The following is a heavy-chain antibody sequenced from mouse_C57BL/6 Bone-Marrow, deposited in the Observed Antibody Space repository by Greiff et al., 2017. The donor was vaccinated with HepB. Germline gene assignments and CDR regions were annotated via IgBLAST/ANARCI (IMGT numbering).Heavy chain of an antibody. CDR2: IDPEDGDT. CDR3: TTFYYSNGFAY. V-gene: IGHV14-1*01. J-gene: IGHJ3*01. CDR1: GFNIKDYY. Sequence: EVQLQQSGAELVRPGASVKLSCTASGFNIKDYYMHWVKQRPEQGLEWIGRIDPEDGDTEYAPKFQGKATMTADTSSNTAYLPLSSLTSEDTAVYYCTTFYYSNGFAYWGQGTLVTVSA. D-gene: IGHD2-5*01.